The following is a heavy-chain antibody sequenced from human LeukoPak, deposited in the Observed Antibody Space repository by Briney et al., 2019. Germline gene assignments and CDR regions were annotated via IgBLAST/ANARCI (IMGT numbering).Heavy chain of an antibody. Sequence: PGGSLRLSCAASGFTFDDYAMHWVRQAPGKGLEWVSGISWNSGSIGYADSVKGRFTISRDNAKNSLYLQMNSLRAEDTALYYCAKDRDYYGSGGWFDPWGQGTLVTVSS. CDR2: ISWNSGSI. D-gene: IGHD3-10*01. V-gene: IGHV3-9*01. CDR3: AKDRDYYGSGGWFDP. J-gene: IGHJ5*02. CDR1: GFTFDDYA.